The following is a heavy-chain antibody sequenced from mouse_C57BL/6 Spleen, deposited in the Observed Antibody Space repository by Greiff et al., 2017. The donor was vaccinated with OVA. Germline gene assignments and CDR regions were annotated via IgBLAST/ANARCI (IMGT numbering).Heavy chain of an antibody. CDR1: GYTFTDYE. Sequence: QVQLKQSGAELVRPGASVTLSCKASGYTFTDYEMHWVKQTPVHGLEWIGAIDPETGGTAYNQKFKGKAILTADKSSSTAYMELRSLTSEDSAVYYSLGPWFAYWGQGTLVTVSA. D-gene: IGHD4-1*01. J-gene: IGHJ3*01. V-gene: IGHV1-15*01. CDR2: IDPETGGT. CDR3: LGPWFAY.